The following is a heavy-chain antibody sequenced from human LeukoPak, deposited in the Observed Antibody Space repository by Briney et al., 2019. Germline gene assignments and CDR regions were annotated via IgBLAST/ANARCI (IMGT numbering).Heavy chain of an antibody. CDR3: ARHTAVAGYDAFDI. V-gene: IGHV5-51*01. D-gene: IGHD6-19*01. CDR1: GYSFTTYW. J-gene: IGHJ3*02. Sequence: GESLKISCKGSGYSFTTYWIAWVRQLPGKGLEWMGIIYPGDSDTRHSPSFQGQVTISADKSISTAYLQWSSLKASDTAMYYCARHTAVAGYDAFDIWGQGTMVTVSS. CDR2: IYPGDSDT.